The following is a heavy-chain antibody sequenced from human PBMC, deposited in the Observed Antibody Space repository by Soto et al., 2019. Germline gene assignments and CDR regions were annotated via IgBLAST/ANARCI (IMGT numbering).Heavy chain of an antibody. CDR3: ARGLWFGDNGYYYMDV. J-gene: IGHJ6*03. CDR1: GGSISSSSYY. Sequence: SETLSLTCTVSGGSISSSSYYWGWIRQPPGKGLEWIGSIYYSGSTYYNPSLKSRVTISVDTSKNQFSLKLSSVTAADTAVYYCARGLWFGDNGYYYMDVWGKGTTVTVSS. V-gene: IGHV4-39*01. D-gene: IGHD3-10*01. CDR2: IYYSGST.